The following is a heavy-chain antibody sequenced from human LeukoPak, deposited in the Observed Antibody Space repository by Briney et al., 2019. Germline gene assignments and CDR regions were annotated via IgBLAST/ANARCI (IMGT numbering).Heavy chain of an antibody. CDR2: IVSGGSRI. CDR3: ARVWGVMNDY. Sequence: GGSLRLSCAASGFTFSGFEMNWVRQAPGKGLEWVSYIVSGGSRIYYADSVKGRFTISRDNAKNSLYLQMNSLRAEDTAVYCCARVWGVMNDYWGQGTLVTVSS. V-gene: IGHV3-48*03. D-gene: IGHD3-16*01. J-gene: IGHJ4*02. CDR1: GFTFSGFE.